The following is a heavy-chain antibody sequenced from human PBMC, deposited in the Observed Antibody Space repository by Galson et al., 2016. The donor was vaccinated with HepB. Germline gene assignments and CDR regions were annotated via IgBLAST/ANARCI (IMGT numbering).Heavy chain of an antibody. D-gene: IGHD6-19*01. CDR2: IWYDGSKK. V-gene: IGHV3-33*01. J-gene: IGHJ3*02. Sequence: SLRLSCAPSGFTFSSYGMHWVRQAPGKGLEWVAVIWYDGSKKDYAESVKGRFTIPRDNSKNTLYLQMHSLRGEDTAVYFCARDRRGIAVAGTLDIWGQGTMVTVSS. CDR3: ARDRRGIAVAGTLDI. CDR1: GFTFSSYG.